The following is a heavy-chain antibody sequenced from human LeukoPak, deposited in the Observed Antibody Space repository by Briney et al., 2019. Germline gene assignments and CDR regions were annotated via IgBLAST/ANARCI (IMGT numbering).Heavy chain of an antibody. V-gene: IGHV1-58*01. CDR1: GFAFTSSA. Sequence: GTSVKVSCKASGFAFTSSAVQWVRQARGQRLEWIGWIVVGSGNTNYAQKFQERVTITRDMSTSTAYMELSSLRSEDTAVYYCAAERSQYYFDYWGQGTLVTVSS. CDR3: AAERSQYYFDY. J-gene: IGHJ4*02. CDR2: IVVGSGNT.